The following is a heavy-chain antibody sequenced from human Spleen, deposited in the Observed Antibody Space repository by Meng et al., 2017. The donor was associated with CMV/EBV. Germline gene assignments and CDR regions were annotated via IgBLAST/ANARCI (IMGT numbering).Heavy chain of an antibody. CDR2: IDPNSGGT. D-gene: IGHD2-15*01. CDR1: GYNFTDLY. J-gene: IGHJ6*02. V-gene: IGHV1-2*02. CDR3: ARVKRYCTGGSCSSTGYYGMDV. Sequence: ASVKVSCKASGYNFTDLYIHWVRQAPGQGLEWMGWIDPNSGGTNYAQKFQGRVTMTGDTSITTAYMELSRLRSDDMAVYYCARVKRYCTGGSCSSTGYYGMDVWGQGTTVTVSS.